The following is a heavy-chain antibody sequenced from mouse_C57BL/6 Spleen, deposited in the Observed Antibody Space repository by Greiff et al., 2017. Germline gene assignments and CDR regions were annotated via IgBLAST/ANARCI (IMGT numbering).Heavy chain of an antibody. D-gene: IGHD2-1*01. J-gene: IGHJ3*01. CDR1: GYTFTDYN. CDR2: INPNNGGT. Sequence: EVKLMESGPELVKPGASVKMSCKASGYTFTDYNMHWVKQSHGKSLEWIGYINPNNGGTSYNQKFKGKATLTVNKSSSTAYMELRSLTSEDSAVYYCAREGIYYGNYGFAYWGQGTLVTVSA. V-gene: IGHV1-22*01. CDR3: AREGIYYGNYGFAY.